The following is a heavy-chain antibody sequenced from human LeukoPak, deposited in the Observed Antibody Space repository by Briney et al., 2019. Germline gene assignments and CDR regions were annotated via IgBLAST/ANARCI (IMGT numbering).Heavy chain of an antibody. V-gene: IGHV4-34*01. CDR3: ARATMITFGGVSYYYYYMDV. Sequence: SETLSLTCAVYGGSFSGYYWSWIRQPPGKGLEWIGEINDSGSTNYNPSLKSRVTISVDTSNNQFSLKLSSVTAADTAVYYCARATMITFGGVSYYYYYMDVWGKGTTVTASS. D-gene: IGHD3-16*01. CDR2: INDSGST. J-gene: IGHJ6*03. CDR1: GGSFSGYY.